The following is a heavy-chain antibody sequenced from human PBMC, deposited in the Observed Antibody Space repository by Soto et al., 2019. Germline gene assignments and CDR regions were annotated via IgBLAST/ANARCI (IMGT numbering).Heavy chain of an antibody. CDR2: IYYSVST. Sequence: SETLSLTCTVSGGSISSGDYYWSWIRQPPGKGLEWIGYIYYSVSTYYNPSLKSRVTISVDTSKNQFSLKLSSVTAADTAVYYCQSGAGENEGGSGYYTRYNWFDPWGKGTLVTVS. CDR1: GGSISSGDYY. V-gene: IGHV4-30-4*01. CDR3: QSGAGENEGGSGYYTRYNWFDP. D-gene: IGHD3-3*01. J-gene: IGHJ5*02.